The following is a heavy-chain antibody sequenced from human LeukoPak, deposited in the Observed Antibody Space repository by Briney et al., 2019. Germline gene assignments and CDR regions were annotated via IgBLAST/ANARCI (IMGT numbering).Heavy chain of an antibody. CDR1: GFNFSSYA. D-gene: IGHD3-3*01. V-gene: IGHV3-30*04. J-gene: IGHJ3*02. CDR3: ARESWSDSVAFDI. CDR2: ISYGGIDK. Sequence: GGSLRLSCAASGFNFSSYAMHWVRQAPGEGLEWVGLISYGGIDKSYADSVKGRFTISRDSSKRTLYLQMNSLRAEDTAMYYCARESWSDSVAFDIWGLGTMVIVSS.